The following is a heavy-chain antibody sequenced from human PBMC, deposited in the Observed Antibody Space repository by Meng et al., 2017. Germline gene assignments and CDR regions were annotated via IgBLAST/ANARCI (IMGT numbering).Heavy chain of an antibody. CDR2: ISGDGSST. CDR3: GTGGDYYSFHY. J-gene: IGHJ4*02. Sequence: VQLVESAGGLVQPGGYRRLSCAASGLNFNSYWMHWVRQAPGKGLVWVSRISGDGSSTIYAESVKGRFTISRDNAKNTLYLQMNSLRGEDTAVYYCGTGGDYYSFHYWGQGTLVTVSS. D-gene: IGHD1-26*01. CDR1: GLNFNSYW. V-gene: IGHV3-74*02.